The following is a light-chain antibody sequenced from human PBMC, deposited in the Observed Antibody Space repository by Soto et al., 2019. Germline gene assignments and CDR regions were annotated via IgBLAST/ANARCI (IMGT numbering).Light chain of an antibody. V-gene: IGKV3D-15*01. Sequence: IGKTHAPTTLYMSAEEKTAISSRASQSVSSNLAWYQQKPGQAPRLLIYGASTRATGIPDRFSGSGSGTDFTLTSSSLQPEDCATYDSQLSHNTPITFGLGTRLEIK. CDR2: GAS. J-gene: IGKJ5*01. CDR1: QSVSSN. CDR3: QLSHNTPIT.